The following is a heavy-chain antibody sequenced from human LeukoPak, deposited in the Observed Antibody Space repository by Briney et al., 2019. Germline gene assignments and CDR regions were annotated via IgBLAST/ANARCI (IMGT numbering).Heavy chain of an antibody. V-gene: IGHV4-34*01. CDR1: GGSFSGYY. CDR3: ARDVTAAFDY. Sequence: SETLSLTCAVYGGSFSGYYWSWIRQPPGEGLEWIGSIYYSGSTYYNPSLKSRVTISVDTSKNQFSLKLSSVTAADTAVYYCARDVTAAFDYWGQGTLVTVSS. D-gene: IGHD6-13*01. J-gene: IGHJ4*02. CDR2: IYYSGST.